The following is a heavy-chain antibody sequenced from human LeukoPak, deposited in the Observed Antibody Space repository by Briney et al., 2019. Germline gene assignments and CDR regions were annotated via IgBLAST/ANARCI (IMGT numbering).Heavy chain of an antibody. Sequence: ASVKVSCKASGYTFTSCDINWVRQATGPGLDWMGWMNPNSGNTGYAQKFQGRVTITRNTSISTAYMELSSLRSEDTAVYYCARARPYYDFWSGYSPWGQGTLVTVSS. CDR2: MNPNSGNT. CDR1: GYTFTSCD. J-gene: IGHJ5*02. V-gene: IGHV1-8*03. D-gene: IGHD3-3*01. CDR3: ARARPYYDFWSGYSP.